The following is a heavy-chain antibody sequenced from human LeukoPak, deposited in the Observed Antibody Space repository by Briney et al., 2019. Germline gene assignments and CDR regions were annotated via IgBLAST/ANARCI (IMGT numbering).Heavy chain of an antibody. J-gene: IGHJ4*02. CDR1: GFIFEDYG. V-gene: IGHV3-20*04. CDR2: INWNGGST. CDR3: ARWGSGYNLFDY. Sequence: GGSLRLSCAPSGFIFEDYGMHWGRQAPGNGLQWVSCINWNGGSTGYADSVKGRFTISRDNAKNSLYLQMNSLRAEDTALYYCARWGSGYNLFDYWGQGILVTVSS. D-gene: IGHD3-3*01.